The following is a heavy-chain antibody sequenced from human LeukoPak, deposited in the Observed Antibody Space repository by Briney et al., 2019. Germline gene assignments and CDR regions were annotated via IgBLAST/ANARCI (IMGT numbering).Heavy chain of an antibody. CDR2: ISGTSNTI. J-gene: IGHJ3*02. CDR1: GFTFSSYS. CDR3: ARDRLGAAHDAFDI. D-gene: IGHD1-26*01. V-gene: IGHV3-48*04. Sequence: GGSLRLSCVGSGFTFSSYSMNWVSQAPGKGLEWVSYISGTSNTIYYADSVKGRFTISRDNAKNSLYLQMNSLRVEDTAVYYCARDRLGAAHDAFDIWGQGTMVTVSS.